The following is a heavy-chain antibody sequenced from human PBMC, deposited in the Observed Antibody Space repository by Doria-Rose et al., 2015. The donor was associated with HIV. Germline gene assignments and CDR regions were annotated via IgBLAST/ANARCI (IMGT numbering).Heavy chain of an antibody. CDR1: GVSLSSPGMG. CDR3: ARIKSSRWYHKYYFDF. V-gene: IGHV2-26*01. D-gene: IGHD6-13*01. J-gene: IGHJ4*02. CDR2: IFSDDER. Sequence: QVTLKESGPVLVKPTETPTLTCTVSGVSLSSPGMGVSWIRQPPGKALEWLANIFSDDERSYKTSLMSRLTISRGTSKSQVVLTMTDMDPVDTATYYCARIKSSRWYHKYYFDFWGQGTLVIVSA.